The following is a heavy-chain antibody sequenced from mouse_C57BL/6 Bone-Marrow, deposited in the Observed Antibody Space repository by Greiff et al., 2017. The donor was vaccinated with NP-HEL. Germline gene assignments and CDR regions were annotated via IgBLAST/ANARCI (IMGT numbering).Heavy chain of an antibody. CDR2: IYWDDDK. D-gene: IGHD1-1*01. V-gene: IGHV8-12*01. CDR3: ARAYYGSSYAYYWYFDV. Sequence: QVTLKESGPGILQSSQTLSLTCSFSGFSLSTSGMGVSWIRQPSGKGLEWLAHIYWDDDKRYNPSLKSRLTISKDTSRNQVFLKITSVDTADTATYYCARAYYGSSYAYYWYFDVWGTGTTVTVSS. J-gene: IGHJ1*03. CDR1: GFSLSTSGMG.